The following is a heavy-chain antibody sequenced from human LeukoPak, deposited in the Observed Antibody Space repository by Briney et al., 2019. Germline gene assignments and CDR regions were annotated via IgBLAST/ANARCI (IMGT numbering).Heavy chain of an antibody. Sequence: SETLSLTCTVSGGSISSTNYYWGWIRQPPGKGLEWIGSIYYSGHSYYNPSLKSRVTVSLDMSKNQFYLSLTSVTAADTAVYYCARQLCSGGSCYSRAIWFDPWGQGTLVTVSS. CDR1: GGSISSTNYY. CDR2: IYYSGHS. D-gene: IGHD2-15*01. CDR3: ARQLCSGGSCYSRAIWFDP. V-gene: IGHV4-39*01. J-gene: IGHJ5*02.